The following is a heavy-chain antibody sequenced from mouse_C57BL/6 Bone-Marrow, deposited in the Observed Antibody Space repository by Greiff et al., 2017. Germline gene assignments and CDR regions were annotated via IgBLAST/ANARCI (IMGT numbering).Heavy chain of an antibody. J-gene: IGHJ1*03. D-gene: IGHD2-2*01. CDR1: GFNIKDDY. CDR3: TKFHDYGYDDWYFDV. Sequence: EVQLQQSGAELVRPGASVKLSCTASGFNIKDDYMHWVKQRPEQGLEWIGWIDPENGDTEYASKFQGKATITADPSSNTAYMQLSSLESEDTAVYCCTKFHDYGYDDWYFDVWGTGTTVTVSS. CDR2: IDPENGDT. V-gene: IGHV14-4*01.